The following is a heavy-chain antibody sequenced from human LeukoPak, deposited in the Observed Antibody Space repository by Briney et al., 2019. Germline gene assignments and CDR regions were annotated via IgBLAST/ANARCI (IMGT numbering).Heavy chain of an antibody. CDR2: FDPEDGET. D-gene: IGHD3-16*01. CDR1: GYTLTELS. CDR3: ATAGGFPYYYGMDV. V-gene: IGHV1-24*01. Sequence: ASVKVSFKVSGYTLTELSMHWVRQAPGKGREWMGGFDPEDGETIYAQKFQGRVTMTEDTSTVTAYMELSSLRSEDTAVYYCATAGGFPYYYGMDVWGQGTTVTVSS. J-gene: IGHJ6*02.